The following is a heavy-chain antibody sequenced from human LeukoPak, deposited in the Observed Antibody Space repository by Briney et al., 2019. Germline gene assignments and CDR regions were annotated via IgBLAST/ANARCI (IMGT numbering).Heavy chain of an antibody. CDR3: ARNRVGGPTDS. V-gene: IGHV3-72*01. D-gene: IGHD1-26*01. Sequence: GGSLRLSCAASGFTFSDHYMDWVRQAPGKGLEWVGRIRNKVNSYTTEYAASVRGRFTVSRDDSQNSLWLQMSSLKTEDTAVYYCARNRVGGPTDSWGQGILVTVSS. J-gene: IGHJ4*02. CDR1: GFTFSDHY. CDR2: IRNKVNSYTT.